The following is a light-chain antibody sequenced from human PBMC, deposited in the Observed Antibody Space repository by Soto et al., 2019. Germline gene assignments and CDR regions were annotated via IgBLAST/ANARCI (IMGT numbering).Light chain of an antibody. CDR1: SGDVGAYDY. Sequence: LTQPPSASGSPGQSVTISCTGTSGDVGAYDYVSWYQQHPGKAPKLLIYEVTKRPLGVPDRFSGSKSGNAASLTVSGLQAEDEADYYCSSYAGSNYPYVFGTGTKVTVL. CDR3: SSYAGSNYPYV. J-gene: IGLJ1*01. CDR2: EVT. V-gene: IGLV2-8*01.